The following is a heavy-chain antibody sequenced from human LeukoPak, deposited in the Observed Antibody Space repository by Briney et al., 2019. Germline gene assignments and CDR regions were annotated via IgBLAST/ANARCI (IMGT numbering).Heavy chain of an antibody. CDR2: IIPILGIT. Sequence: ASVKVSCKASGGTFSSYAISWVRQAPGRGLEWMGRIIPILGITNYPQKFQDRVTVTADKSTSTAYMELSSLRSEDTAVYYCARGDYGDLFDYWGQGTLVNVSS. D-gene: IGHD4-17*01. V-gene: IGHV1-69*04. CDR1: GGTFSSYA. J-gene: IGHJ4*02. CDR3: ARGDYGDLFDY.